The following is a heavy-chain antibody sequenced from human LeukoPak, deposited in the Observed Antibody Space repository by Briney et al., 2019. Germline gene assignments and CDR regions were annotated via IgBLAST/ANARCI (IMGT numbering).Heavy chain of an antibody. D-gene: IGHD2-2*01. V-gene: IGHV3-30-3*01. CDR2: ISYDGSNK. CDR1: EFTSSSFG. J-gene: IGHJ4*02. Sequence: GGSLRLSCAASEFTSSSFGMHWVRQAPGKGLEWVAVISYDGSNKYYADSVKGRFTISRDNSKNTLYLQMNSLRAEDTAVYYCARDRSRFTLAHPQTYWGQGTLVTVSS. CDR3: ARDRSRFTLAHPQTY.